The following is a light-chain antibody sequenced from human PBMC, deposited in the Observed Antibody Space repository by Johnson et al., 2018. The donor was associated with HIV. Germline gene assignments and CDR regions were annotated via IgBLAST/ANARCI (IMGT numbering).Light chain of an antibody. CDR3: VTWDNILNVYV. CDR2: DNN. V-gene: IGLV1-51*01. Sequence: QLVLTQPPSVSAAPGQKVTFSCSGSSSNIGENFVSWYQHLPGTAPKLLIYDNNKRPSGIPDRFSGSKSGTSATLGITGLQTGDGADYYCVTWDNILNVYVFGTGTKVTVL. J-gene: IGLJ1*01. CDR1: SSNIGENF.